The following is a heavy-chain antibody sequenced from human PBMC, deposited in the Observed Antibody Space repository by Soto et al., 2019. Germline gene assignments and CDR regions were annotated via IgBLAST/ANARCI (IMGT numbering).Heavy chain of an antibody. CDR3: ARKGGSSWLNWFDP. CDR1: GYTFTRYG. J-gene: IGHJ5*02. V-gene: IGHV1-18*01. Sequence: GAAVKVSCKASGYTFTRYGISWVRQAPGQGLEWMGWISAYNGNTNYPQKLQGRVTMTTDTSTSTAYMELRSLRSDDTAVYYCARKGGSSWLNWFDPWGQGTLLTVSS. D-gene: IGHD6-13*01. CDR2: ISAYNGNT.